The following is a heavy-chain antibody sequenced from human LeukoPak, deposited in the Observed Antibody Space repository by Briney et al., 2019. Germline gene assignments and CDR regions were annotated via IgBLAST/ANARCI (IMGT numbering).Heavy chain of an antibody. CDR3: ARETIAARTSDY. V-gene: IGHV3-30-3*01. D-gene: IGHD6-6*01. CDR1: GFTFSSYA. J-gene: IGHJ4*02. Sequence: GRSLRLSCAASGFTFSSYAMHWVRQAPGKGLEWVAVISYDGSNKYYADSVKGRFTISRDNSKNTLYLQMNSLRAEDTAVYYCARETIAARTSDYWGQGTLVTVSS. CDR2: ISYDGSNK.